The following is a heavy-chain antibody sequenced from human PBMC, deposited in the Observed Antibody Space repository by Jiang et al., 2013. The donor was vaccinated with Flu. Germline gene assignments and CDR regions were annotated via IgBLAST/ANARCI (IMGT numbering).Heavy chain of an antibody. J-gene: IGHJ3*01. CDR3: TRGGLGSSVFIFDV. Sequence: QTLSLTCDISGDSVSRNNAAWNWIRQSPSRGLEWLGRTYYRTKWYDDYAVSVKGRLTINPDTSRNQFSLHLNSVTPEDTAVYYCTRGGLGSSVFIFDVWGQGTMVTVSS. V-gene: IGHV6-1*01. CDR1: GDSVSRNNAA. CDR2: TYYRTKWYD. D-gene: IGHD3-10*01.